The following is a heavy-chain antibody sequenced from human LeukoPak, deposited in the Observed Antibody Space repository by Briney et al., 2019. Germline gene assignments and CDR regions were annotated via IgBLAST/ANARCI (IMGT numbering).Heavy chain of an antibody. D-gene: IGHD6-13*01. Sequence: GGSLRLSCAASGFTFSDYYMSWIRQAPGKGLEWVSYISSSGSTIYYADPVKGRFTISRDNAKNSLYLQMNSLRAEDTAVYYCARDAGYSSTYYGMDVWGQGTTVTVSS. CDR1: GFTFSDYY. V-gene: IGHV3-11*01. CDR2: ISSSGSTI. CDR3: ARDAGYSSTYYGMDV. J-gene: IGHJ6*02.